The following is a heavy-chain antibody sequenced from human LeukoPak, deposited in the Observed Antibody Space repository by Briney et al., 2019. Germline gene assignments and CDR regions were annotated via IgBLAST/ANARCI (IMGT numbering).Heavy chain of an antibody. J-gene: IGHJ3*02. CDR2: IYHSGST. Sequence: SETLSLTCTVSGGSISSYYWSWIRQPPGKGLEWIGEIYHSGSTNYNPSLKSRVTISVDKSKNQFSLKLSSVTAADTAVYYCARGRGATRDDAFDIWGQGTMVTVSS. CDR1: GGSISSYY. V-gene: IGHV4-59*12. CDR3: ARGRGATRDDAFDI. D-gene: IGHD1-26*01.